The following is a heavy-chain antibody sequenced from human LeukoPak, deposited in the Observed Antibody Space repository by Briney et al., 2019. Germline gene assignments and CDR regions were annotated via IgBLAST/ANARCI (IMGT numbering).Heavy chain of an antibody. CDR2: IYYTGST. Sequence: SETLSLTCTVSGGSISRYYWSWVRQPPGKGLEWIGNIYYTGSTNYNPSLKSRVTISVDTSKDQFSLKVSSVTAADTAVYYCARDYYDSGSSALWGQGTLVTVSS. D-gene: IGHD3-10*01. CDR1: GGSISRYY. CDR3: ARDYYDSGSSAL. J-gene: IGHJ4*02. V-gene: IGHV4-59*01.